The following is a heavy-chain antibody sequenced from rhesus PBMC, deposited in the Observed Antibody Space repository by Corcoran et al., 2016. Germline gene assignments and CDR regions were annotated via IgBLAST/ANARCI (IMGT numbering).Heavy chain of an antibody. J-gene: IGHJ4*01. CDR1: GYTFTDYY. D-gene: IGHD3-3*01. Sequence: QVQLLQSGAEVQKPGSSVKVSCKTTGYTFTDYYVHWVRQAPRQWLEWMGWSNPYNGNTKFAQNVQGRGSMARDTSTSTAYMGRRSLRSEDTAVYYCARDRNIWAGYPCDYWGQGVLFTVSS. CDR3: ARDRNIWAGYPCDY. CDR2: SNPYNGNT. V-gene: IGHV1S2*01.